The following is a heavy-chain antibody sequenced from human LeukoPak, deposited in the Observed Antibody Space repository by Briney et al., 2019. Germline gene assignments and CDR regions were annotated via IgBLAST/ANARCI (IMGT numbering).Heavy chain of an antibody. CDR2: IYYSGIT. CDR1: GDSISNHY. J-gene: IGHJ5*02. CDR3: ARDMLGYYYGSGNYGSFDT. V-gene: IGHV4-59*11. D-gene: IGHD3-10*01. Sequence: SETLSLTCTVSGDSISNHYWTWIRQPPGKGLEWIGYIYYSGITDYNPSLRGRVTMSLDTSKNQFSLKLNSLTAADTAVYYCARDMLGYYYGSGNYGSFDTWGQGNLVTVSS.